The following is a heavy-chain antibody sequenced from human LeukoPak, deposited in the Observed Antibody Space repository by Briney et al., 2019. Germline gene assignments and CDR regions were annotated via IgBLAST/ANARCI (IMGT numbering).Heavy chain of an antibody. Sequence: GGSLRLSCAASGFALSSHWMTWVRQVPGRGPEWVANVNRDGSETCYLDSVKGRFTISKDNAKNSLYLQMNSLRAEDTALYHCARNNGMDVWGQGTTVIVSS. CDR2: VNRDGSET. J-gene: IGHJ6*02. CDR3: ARNNGMDV. V-gene: IGHV3-7*03. CDR1: GFALSSHW.